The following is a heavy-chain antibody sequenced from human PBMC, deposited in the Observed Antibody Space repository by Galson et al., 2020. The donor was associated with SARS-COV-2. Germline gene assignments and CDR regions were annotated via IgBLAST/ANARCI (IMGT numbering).Heavy chain of an antibody. CDR2: INTNTGAT. J-gene: IGHJ6*02. Sequence: ASVKVSCQGTGYTLSGYYIHWVRQAPGQGLEWMGWINTNTGATNYAQNFQARVTMTRDTPISTAYMELSSLRHDDTAVYYCATQPRIVAVGGHYYDGMDVWGQGTTVIVSS. CDR3: ATQPRIVAVGGHYYDGMDV. D-gene: IGHD3-22*01. V-gene: IGHV1-2*02. CDR1: GYTLSGYY.